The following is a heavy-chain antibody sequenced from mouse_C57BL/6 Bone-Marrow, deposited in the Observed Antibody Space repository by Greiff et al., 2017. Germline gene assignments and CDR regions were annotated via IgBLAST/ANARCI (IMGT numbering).Heavy chain of an antibody. CDR2: IDPSASYT. CDR3: ARGGDWFAY. V-gene: IGHV1-59*01. Sequence: VQLQQPGAELVRPGTSVTLSCKASGYTFTSYWMHWVKQRPGQGLEWIGVIDPSASYTNYNQKFKGKATLTVDTSSSTAYMLLSSLTSAASAVCYCARGGDWFAYWGQGTLVTVSA. J-gene: IGHJ3*01. CDR1: GYTFTSYW.